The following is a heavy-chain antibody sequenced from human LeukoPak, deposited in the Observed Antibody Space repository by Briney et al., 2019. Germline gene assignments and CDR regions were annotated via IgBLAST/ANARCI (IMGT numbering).Heavy chain of an antibody. CDR3: ARGYDFWSGYYGYFDY. V-gene: IGHV1-69*13. D-gene: IGHD3-3*01. CDR1: GYTFTGYY. CDR2: IIPIFGTA. Sequence: SVKVSCKASGYTFTGYYMHWVRQAPGQGLEWMGGIIPIFGTANYAQKFQGRVTITADESTSTAYMELSSLRSEDTAVYYCARGYDFWSGYYGYFDYWGQGTLVTVSS. J-gene: IGHJ4*02.